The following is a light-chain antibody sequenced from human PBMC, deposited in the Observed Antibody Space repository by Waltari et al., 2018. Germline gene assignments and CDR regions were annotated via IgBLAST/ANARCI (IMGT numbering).Light chain of an antibody. J-gene: IGKJ2*01. V-gene: IGKV1-27*01. CDR3: QKSKRAPFT. CDR2: GAS. CDR1: QGIGNY. Sequence: DIQMTQSPSSLSASVGDRITIPCRARQGIGNYLAWYQQKPGKVPKLLISGASALQSGVPSRFSGSGSGTDFTLTISSLQPEDVGTYYCQKSKRAPFTFGQGTKLEI.